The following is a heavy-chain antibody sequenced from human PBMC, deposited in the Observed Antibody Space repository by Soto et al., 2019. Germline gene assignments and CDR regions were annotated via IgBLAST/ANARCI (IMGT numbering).Heavy chain of an antibody. J-gene: IGHJ6*03. D-gene: IGHD2-8*01. CDR3: ARLGYCTNGVCSPHYYYYMDV. V-gene: IGHV4-39*01. Sequence: SETLSLTCIVSGGSISSSSYYWGWIRQPPGKGLEWIGSIYYSGSTYYNPSLKSRVTISVDTSKNQFSLKLSSVTAADTAVYYCARLGYCTNGVCSPHYYYYMDVWGKGTTVTVSS. CDR1: GGSISSSSYY. CDR2: IYYSGST.